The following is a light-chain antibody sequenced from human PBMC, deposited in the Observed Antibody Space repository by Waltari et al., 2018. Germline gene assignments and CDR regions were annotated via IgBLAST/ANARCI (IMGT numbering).Light chain of an antibody. J-gene: IGLJ1*01. CDR1: SSDIGGYNS. V-gene: IGLV2-14*03. CDR3: TSYRSSSTLPYV. Sequence: QSALTQPASVSGSPGQSITISCTGTSSDIGGYNSVSWYQQHPGKAPKLMIYDVSNRPSGVSNRFSGFKSGNTASLTISGLQAEDEADYYCTSYRSSSTLPYVFGTGTKVTVL. CDR2: DVS.